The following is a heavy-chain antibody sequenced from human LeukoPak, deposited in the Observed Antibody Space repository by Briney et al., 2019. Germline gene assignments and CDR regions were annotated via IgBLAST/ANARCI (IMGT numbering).Heavy chain of an antibody. V-gene: IGHV4-31*03. D-gene: IGHD3-22*01. Sequence: SQTLSLTCTVSGGSISSGGYYWSWIRQHPGKGLEWIGYIYYSGSTYYNPPPKSRVTISVDTSKNQFSLKLSSVTAADTAVYYCARGYDSSGYYQYYFGYWGQGTLVTVSS. CDR2: IYYSGST. CDR1: GGSISSGGYY. J-gene: IGHJ4*02. CDR3: ARGYDSSGYYQYYFGY.